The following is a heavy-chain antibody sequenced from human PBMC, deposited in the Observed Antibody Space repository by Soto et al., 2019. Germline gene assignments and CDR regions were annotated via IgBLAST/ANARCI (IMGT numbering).Heavy chain of an antibody. CDR2: IYYSGST. CDR1: GGSISSVGYY. V-gene: IGHV4-31*03. Sequence: QVQLQESGPGLVKPSQTLSLTCTVSGGSISSVGYYWSGIRQHPGKVLELIGYIYYSGSTYYKPSLKIRVTISVDTSKNQFSLKLSSVTAADTAVYYCARGPHIPTGYFDYWGQGTLVTVSS. J-gene: IGHJ4*02. D-gene: IGHD2-21*01. CDR3: ARGPHIPTGYFDY.